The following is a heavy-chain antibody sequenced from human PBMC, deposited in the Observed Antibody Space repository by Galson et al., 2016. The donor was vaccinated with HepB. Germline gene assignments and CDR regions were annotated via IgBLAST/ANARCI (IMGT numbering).Heavy chain of an antibody. CDR1: GYSFTNYW. D-gene: IGHD3-3*02. V-gene: IGHV5-51*01. Sequence: SGAEVKKPGESLKISCKGSGYSFTNYWIGWVRQMPGKGLEWMGIIYPGASDTRYSPSFQGQVTISADKSISTAYLQWSSLKASDTAMYYCARHEGSITDAFDIWGQGTMVTVSS. CDR3: ARHEGSITDAFDI. J-gene: IGHJ3*02. CDR2: IYPGASDT.